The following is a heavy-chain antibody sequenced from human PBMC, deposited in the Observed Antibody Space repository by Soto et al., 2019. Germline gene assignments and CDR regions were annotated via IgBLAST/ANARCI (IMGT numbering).Heavy chain of an antibody. CDR2: IYPVDSDT. CDR1: GFTFTSYW. Sequence: GESLKISCKGSGFTFTSYWIGWVRQLPGKGLEWMGIIYPVDSDTRYSPSFQGHITISVDMSDSTAYLQWNSLEASDTAMYYCARQGPLLGYCSTTSCHYDNWGQGTLVTVSS. J-gene: IGHJ4*02. CDR3: ARQGPLLGYCSTTSCHYDN. D-gene: IGHD2-2*01. V-gene: IGHV5-51*01.